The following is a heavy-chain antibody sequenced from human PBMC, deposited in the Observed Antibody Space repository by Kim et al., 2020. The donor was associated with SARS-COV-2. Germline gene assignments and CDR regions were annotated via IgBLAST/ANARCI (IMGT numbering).Heavy chain of an antibody. V-gene: IGHV3-48*02. CDR1: GFTFSSYS. J-gene: IGHJ6*02. CDR2: ISSSSSTI. Sequence: GGSLRLSCAASGFTFSSYSMNWVRQAPGKGLEWVSYISSSSSTIYYADSVKGRFTISRDNAKNSLYLQMNSLRDEDTAVYYCARSSEGYYYYGMDVWGQGTTVTVSS. CDR3: ARSSEGYYYYGMDV.